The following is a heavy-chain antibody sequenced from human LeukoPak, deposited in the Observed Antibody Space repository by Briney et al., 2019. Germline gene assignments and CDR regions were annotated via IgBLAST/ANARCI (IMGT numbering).Heavy chain of an antibody. V-gene: IGHV3-21*01. Sequence: GGSLRLSCAASGFSFSNYEMNWVRQAPGKGLEWVSSISSSSSYIYYADSVKGRFTISRDNAKNSLYLQMNSLRAEDTAVYYCARTYDYVWGSYHGLDYWGQGTLVTVSS. D-gene: IGHD3-16*02. CDR3: ARTYDYVWGSYHGLDY. CDR2: ISSSSSYI. J-gene: IGHJ4*02. CDR1: GFSFSNYE.